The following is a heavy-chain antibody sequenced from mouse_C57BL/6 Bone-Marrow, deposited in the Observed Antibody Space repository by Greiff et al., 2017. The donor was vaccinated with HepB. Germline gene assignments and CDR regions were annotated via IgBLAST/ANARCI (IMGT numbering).Heavy chain of an antibody. D-gene: IGHD2-5*01. V-gene: IGHV1-5*01. CDR1: GYTFTSYW. CDR2: IYPGNSDT. CDR3: TRYTIVTTSFAY. J-gene: IGHJ3*01. Sequence: EVQLQQSGTVLARPGASVKMSCKTSGYTFTSYWMHWVKQRPGQGLEWIGAIYPGNSDTSYNQKFKGKAKLTAVTSASTAYMELSSLTNEDSAVYYCTRYTIVTTSFAYWGQGTLVTVSA.